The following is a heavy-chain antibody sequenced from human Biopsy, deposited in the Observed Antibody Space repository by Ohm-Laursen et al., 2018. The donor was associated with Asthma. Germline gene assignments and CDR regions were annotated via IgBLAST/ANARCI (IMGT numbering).Heavy chain of an antibody. CDR2: ISVYNGNT. J-gene: IGHJ6*02. V-gene: IGHV1-18*01. D-gene: IGHD3-10*01. CDR3: ARAVDYSHYYGIDV. CDR1: GYTFNSAG. Sequence: SVTVSCKASGYTFNSAGITWVRQAPGKGLEWMGWISVYNGNTKVAQKLQDRVTMITDTSTSTAYMELRSLRSDDTAVYFCARAVDYSHYYGIDVWGQGATVTVS.